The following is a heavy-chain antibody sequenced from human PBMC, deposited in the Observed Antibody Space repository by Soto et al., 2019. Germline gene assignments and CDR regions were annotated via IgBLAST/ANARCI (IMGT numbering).Heavy chain of an antibody. CDR1: GYTFTGYY. CDR2: INPNSGGT. CDR3: ARGTPYYYYYYMDV. Sequence: ASVKVSCKASGYTFTGYYMHWVRQAPGQGLEWMGWINPNSGGTNYAQKFQGWVTMTRDTSIRTSYMELSRLRSDDTAVYYCARGTPYYYYYYMDVWGKGTTVTVSS. V-gene: IGHV1-2*04. J-gene: IGHJ6*03.